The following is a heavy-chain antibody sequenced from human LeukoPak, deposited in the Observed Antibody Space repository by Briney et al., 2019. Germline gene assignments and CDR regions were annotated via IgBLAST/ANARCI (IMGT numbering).Heavy chain of an antibody. CDR3: ARASKYYYYYYMDV. CDR2: INSDGSST. V-gene: IGHV3-74*01. Sequence: GGSLRLSCAASGFTFSSYWMHWVRQAPGKGLVWVSRINSDGSSTSYADSVKGRFTISRDNAKNTLYLQMNSLRAEDTVVYYCARASKYYYYYYMDVWGKGTTVTVSS. J-gene: IGHJ6*03. CDR1: GFTFSSYW.